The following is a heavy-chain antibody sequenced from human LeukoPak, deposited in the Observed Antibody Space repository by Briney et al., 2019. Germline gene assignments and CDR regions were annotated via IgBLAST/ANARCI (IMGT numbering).Heavy chain of an antibody. D-gene: IGHD2/OR15-2a*01. J-gene: IGHJ4*02. CDR1: GYSISSGYY. Sequence: PSETLSLTCTVSGYSISSGYYWGWIRQPPGRGLEWIGSIYHSGSTYYNPSLKSRVTTSVDTSKNQFSLKLSSVTAADTAVYYCARDQANRIDCWGQGTLVTVSS. V-gene: IGHV4-38-2*02. CDR2: IYHSGST. CDR3: ARDQANRIDC.